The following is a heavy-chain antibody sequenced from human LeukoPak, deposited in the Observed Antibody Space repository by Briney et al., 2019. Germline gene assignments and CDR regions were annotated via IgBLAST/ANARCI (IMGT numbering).Heavy chain of an antibody. J-gene: IGHJ4*02. Sequence: PSETLSLTCTVSGGSISSYYWSWIRQPAGKGLEWIGRIYTSGSTNYNPSLKSRVTMSVDTSENQFSLELSSVTAADTAVYYCAREGYYYDSSGYQIDYWGQGTLVTVSS. CDR3: AREGYYYDSSGYQIDY. CDR2: IYTSGST. CDR1: GGSISSYY. D-gene: IGHD3-22*01. V-gene: IGHV4-4*07.